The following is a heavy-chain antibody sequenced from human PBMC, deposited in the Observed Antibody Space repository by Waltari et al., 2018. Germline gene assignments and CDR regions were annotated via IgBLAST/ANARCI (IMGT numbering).Heavy chain of an antibody. V-gene: IGHV3-48*04. CDR2: ISSISSTI. D-gene: IGHD1-26*01. CDR1: GLTVSTFG. Sequence: EVHLVDSWGGLVQHAGARRHSGAGSGLTVSTFGVTWVRQAPGKGRECALYISSISSTIYYADSVKGRFTIFRDNPKNSLYLQMNSLRAEDTAVYYCVRMWEFHMDVWGKGTTVTVSS. J-gene: IGHJ6*03. CDR3: VRMWEFHMDV.